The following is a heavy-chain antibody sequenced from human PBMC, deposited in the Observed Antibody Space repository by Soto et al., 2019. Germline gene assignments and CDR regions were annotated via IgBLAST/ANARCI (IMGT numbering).Heavy chain of an antibody. V-gene: IGHV1-24*01. Sequence: ASVKVSCKVSGYTLTELSMHWVRQPPGKGLEWMGGFDPEDAETIYARRFQGRVTMTEDTSADTAYMELSSLRSEDTAVYYCAAGVVPYGMDVWGQGPTVTLSS. CDR2: FDPEDAET. CDR3: AAGVVPYGMDV. J-gene: IGHJ6*02. CDR1: GYTLTELS. D-gene: IGHD2-15*01.